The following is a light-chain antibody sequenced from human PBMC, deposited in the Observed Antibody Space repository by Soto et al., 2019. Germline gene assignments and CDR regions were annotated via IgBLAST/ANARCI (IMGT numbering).Light chain of an antibody. Sequence: HSVLTHPPSVSGAPGHRVSIACTGSSSNIGAGYDVHWYQHLPGTAPKLLIYANNNRPSGVPDRFSGSKSGTSASLAITGLQAEDEADYYCQSYDSSRSPLYVFGTGTKVTVL. CDR3: QSYDSSRSPLYV. CDR2: ANN. CDR1: SSNIGAGYD. V-gene: IGLV1-40*01. J-gene: IGLJ1*01.